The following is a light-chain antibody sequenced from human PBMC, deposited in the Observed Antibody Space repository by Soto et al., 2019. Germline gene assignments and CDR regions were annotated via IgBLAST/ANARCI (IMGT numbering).Light chain of an antibody. V-gene: IGKV3-20*01. Sequence: EIVLTQSPGTRSLSPGERATLSCRASQSVSSSYLAWYQQKPGQAPRLIIYDASNRATGIPDRFSGSGSGTDFTLTISRLEPEDVAVYYCQQYGSSPYTFGQGTKLEIK. J-gene: IGKJ2*01. CDR1: QSVSSSY. CDR2: DAS. CDR3: QQYGSSPYT.